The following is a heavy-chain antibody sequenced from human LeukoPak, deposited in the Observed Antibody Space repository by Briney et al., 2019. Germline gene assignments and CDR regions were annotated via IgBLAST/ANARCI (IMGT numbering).Heavy chain of an antibody. J-gene: IGHJ4*02. Sequence: SETLSLTCTVSGGSISSYYWSWIRQPPGKGLEWIGYIYYSGGTNYNPSLKSRVTISVDTSKNQFSLKLSSVTAADTAVYYCAREYGDYAIDYWGQGTLVTVSS. CDR1: GGSISSYY. CDR3: AREYGDYAIDY. V-gene: IGHV4-59*01. D-gene: IGHD4-17*01. CDR2: IYYSGGT.